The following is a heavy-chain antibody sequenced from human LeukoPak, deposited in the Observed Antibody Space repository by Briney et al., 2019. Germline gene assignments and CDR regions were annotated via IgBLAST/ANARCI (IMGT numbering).Heavy chain of an antibody. J-gene: IGHJ4*02. CDR2: IYWNDDK. Sequence: SGPTLVNPTQTLTLTCTFSGFSLSTSGVGVGWIRQPPGKALEWLALIYWNDDKRYSPSLKSRLTITKDTSKNQVVLTMTNMDPVDTATYYSAHAFPGIPVAGLIAFDYWGQGTLVTVSS. V-gene: IGHV2-5*01. D-gene: IGHD6-19*01. CDR3: AHAFPGIPVAGLIAFDY. CDR1: GFSLSTSGVG.